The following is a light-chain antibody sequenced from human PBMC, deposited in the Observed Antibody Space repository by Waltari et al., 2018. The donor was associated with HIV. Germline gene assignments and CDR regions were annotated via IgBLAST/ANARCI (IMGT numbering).Light chain of an antibody. CDR3: QAWDSSTVV. V-gene: IGLV3-1*01. Sequence: GDKLGDKYPCWYQQKPGQSPVLVMYQATKRPSGIPERFSGSNSGNTATLTISGTQAMDEADYYCQAWDSSTVVFGGGTKLTVL. J-gene: IGLJ2*01. CDR2: QAT. CDR1: KLGDKY.